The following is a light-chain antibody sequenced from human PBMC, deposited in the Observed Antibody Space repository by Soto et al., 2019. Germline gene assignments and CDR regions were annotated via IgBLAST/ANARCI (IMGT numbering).Light chain of an antibody. CDR3: QQYGSSSWT. CDR2: GAS. CDR1: QSVSSN. Sequence: EIVRTQSPAIRSVSPGERATLSCRASQSVSSNLAWYQQKPGQAPRLLIFGASTRATGIPARFSGSGSGTEFTLTISSLQSEDFAVYYCQQYGSSSWTFGQGTKVDIK. V-gene: IGKV3D-15*01. J-gene: IGKJ1*01.